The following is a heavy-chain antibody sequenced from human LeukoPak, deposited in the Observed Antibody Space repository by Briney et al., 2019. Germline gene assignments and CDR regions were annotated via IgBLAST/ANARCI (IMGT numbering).Heavy chain of an antibody. CDR3: ARAYGAGHYFDY. D-gene: IGHD6-19*01. Sequence: PSETLSLTCNVSGGSISSYYWSWIRQPAGKGLEWIGRIYSSGSTNYNPSLKSRVSMSVDTSKNQFSLNLSFVTAADTAVYYCARAYGAGHYFDYWGQGTPVTVSS. V-gene: IGHV4-4*07. CDR2: IYSSGST. CDR1: GGSISSYY. J-gene: IGHJ4*01.